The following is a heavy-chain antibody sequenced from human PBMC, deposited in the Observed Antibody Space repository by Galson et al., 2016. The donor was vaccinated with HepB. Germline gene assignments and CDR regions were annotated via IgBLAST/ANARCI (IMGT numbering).Heavy chain of an antibody. D-gene: IGHD3-22*01. J-gene: IGHJ6*02. CDR1: GFTFSNYA. V-gene: IGHV3-23*01. Sequence: SLRLSCAASGFTFSNYAMSWVRQAPGKGLEWVSTISGSGAPTYYADSEKGRITISSDNSRNTLFLQMHSLRAAPTAVYNCAKERHDSRGWRWGYYYGMEVRGQGTTGTVSS. CDR3: AKERHDSRGWRWGYYYGMEV. CDR2: ISGSGAPT.